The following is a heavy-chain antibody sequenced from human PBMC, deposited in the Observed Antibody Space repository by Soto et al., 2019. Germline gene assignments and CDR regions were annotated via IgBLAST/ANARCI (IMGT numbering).Heavy chain of an antibody. CDR2: IWYDGSNK. CDR3: ARDSPTSGAFDI. D-gene: IGHD1-26*01. Sequence: QVQLLESGGGVVQPGRSLRLSCAASGFTFSSYGMHWVRQAPGKGLEWVAVIWYDGSNKYYADSVKGRFTISRDNSKNTLYLQMNSLRAEDTAVYYCARDSPTSGAFDIWGQGTMVTVSS. CDR1: GFTFSSYG. J-gene: IGHJ3*02. V-gene: IGHV3-33*01.